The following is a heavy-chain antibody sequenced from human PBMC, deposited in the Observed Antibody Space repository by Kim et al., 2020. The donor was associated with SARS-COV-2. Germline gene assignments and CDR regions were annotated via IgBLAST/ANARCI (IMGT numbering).Heavy chain of an antibody. Sequence: KYSEDFQGRIRISRDTSAATVYMELNSLTSGDTAVYYCARDREYTYGSIFFWGQGTLITVSS. V-gene: IGHV1-3*01. J-gene: IGHJ4*02. CDR3: ARDREYTYGSIFF. D-gene: IGHD3-10*01.